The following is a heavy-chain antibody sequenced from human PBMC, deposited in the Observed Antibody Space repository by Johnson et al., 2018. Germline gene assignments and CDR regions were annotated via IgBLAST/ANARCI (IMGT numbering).Heavy chain of an antibody. CDR3: ASPRKTVYLDDFDS. J-gene: IGHJ3*02. Sequence: QVQLQESGPGLVKPSETLSLTCTVSGGSISSSSFYWGWIRQPPGKGLEWIGNFYYSGGTYYNPSLKSRVTISVDTSKNKFSLKLNSVTAADTAMYFCASPRKTVYLDDFDSGGQGTRVTVSS. V-gene: IGHV4-39*01. D-gene: IGHD2/OR15-2a*01. CDR2: FYYSGGT. CDR1: GGSISSSSFY.